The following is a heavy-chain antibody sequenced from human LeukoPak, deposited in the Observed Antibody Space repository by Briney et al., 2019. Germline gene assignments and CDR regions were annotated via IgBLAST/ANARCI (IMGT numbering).Heavy chain of an antibody. CDR1: GFTFSSYA. Sequence: HPGGSLRLSCAASGFTFSSYAMSWIRQAPGRGLEWVSYMSSSGNTIYYADSVKGRFTISRDNAKNSLYLQMNSLRAEDTAVYYCARKPSSDDAFDIWAKGQWSPSLQ. J-gene: IGHJ3*02. D-gene: IGHD3-22*01. CDR2: MSSSGNTI. CDR3: ARKPSSDDAFDI. V-gene: IGHV3-48*04.